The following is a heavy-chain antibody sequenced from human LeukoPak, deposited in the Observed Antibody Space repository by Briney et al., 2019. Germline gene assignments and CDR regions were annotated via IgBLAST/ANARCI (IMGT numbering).Heavy chain of an antibody. CDR2: INHSGST. Sequence: SETLSLTCAVYGGSFSGYYWSWIRQPRGRGLEWIGEINHSGSTNYNPSLKSRVTISVDTSKNQFSLKLSSVTAADTAVYYCARREGYCSSTSCYRGYYYYGMDVWGQGTTVTVSS. D-gene: IGHD2-2*01. CDR1: GGSFSGYY. CDR3: ARREGYCSSTSCYRGYYYYGMDV. J-gene: IGHJ6*02. V-gene: IGHV4-34*01.